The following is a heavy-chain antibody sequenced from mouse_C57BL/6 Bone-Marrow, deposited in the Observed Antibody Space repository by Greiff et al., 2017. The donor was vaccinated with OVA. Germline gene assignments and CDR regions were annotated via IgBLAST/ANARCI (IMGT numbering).Heavy chain of an antibody. J-gene: IGHJ3*01. CDR1: GFTFSSST. CDR3: ARVGSCYVGFAY. V-gene: IGHV5-9*01. CDR2: ISGGGGNT. D-gene: IGHD1-1*01. Sequence: EVQRVESGGGLVKPGGSLKLSCAASGFTFSSSTMSWVRQTPEKRLEWVATISGGGGNTYYPDSVKGRFTISRDNTENTLYLQMSSLRSEDTACSYCARVGSCYVGFAYWGQGTLVTVSA.